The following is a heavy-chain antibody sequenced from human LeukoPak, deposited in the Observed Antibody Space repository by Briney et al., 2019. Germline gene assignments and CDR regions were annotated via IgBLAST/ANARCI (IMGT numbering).Heavy chain of an antibody. V-gene: IGHV1-69*13. J-gene: IGHJ6*04. CDR1: GGTFSSYG. CDR2: IIPIFGTA. CDR3: ARGGDKGYYYGSGSYLFAVDV. Sequence: ASVKVSCKASGGTFSSYGINWVRQAPGQGLEWMGGIIPIFGTANYAQKFQGRVTITADESTNTAYMELSSLRSEDTAVYYCARGGDKGYYYGSGSYLFAVDVWGKGTTVTVSS. D-gene: IGHD3-10*01.